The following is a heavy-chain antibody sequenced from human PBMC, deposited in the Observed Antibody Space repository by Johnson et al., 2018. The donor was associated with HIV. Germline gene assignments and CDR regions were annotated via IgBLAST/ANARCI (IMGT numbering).Heavy chain of an antibody. J-gene: IGHJ3*02. CDR3: ASGTYYNFWSGYYGAFDI. CDR1: GFTFTSYA. CDR2: ISPNGDGT. Sequence: QVQLVESGGGVVQPGRSLRLSCAASGFTFTSYAMHWVRQAPGKGLECVSSISPNGDGTYYADSVKGRFTISRDNSKNTLYLQMNSLRAEDTAVYYCASGTYYNFWSGYYGAFDIWGQGTMVTVSS. D-gene: IGHD3-3*01. V-gene: IGHV3-64*04.